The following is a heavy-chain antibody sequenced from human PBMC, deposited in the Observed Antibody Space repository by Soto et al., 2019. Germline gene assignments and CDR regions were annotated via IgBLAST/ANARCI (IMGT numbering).Heavy chain of an antibody. CDR1: GGTFSSYA. CDR2: IIPIFGTA. V-gene: IGHV1-69*01. CDR3: ARVERGSSSSDYYYYGMDV. J-gene: IGHJ6*02. D-gene: IGHD6-6*01. Sequence: VQLVQSGAEVKKPGSSVKVSCKASGGTFSSYAISWVRQAPGQGLEWMGGIIPIFGTANYAQKFQGRVTITADESTSTPYMELSSLRSEDTAVYYCARVERGSSSSDYYYYGMDVWGQGTTVTVSS.